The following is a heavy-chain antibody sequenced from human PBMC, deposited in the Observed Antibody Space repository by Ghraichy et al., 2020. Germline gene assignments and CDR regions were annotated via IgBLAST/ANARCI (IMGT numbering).Heavy chain of an antibody. V-gene: IGHV3-73*01. CDR1: GFTFSGSA. CDR3: TRGLAYCGGDCYPYYYYYGMDV. Sequence: GGSLRLSCAASGFTFSGSAMHWVRQASGKGLEWVGRIRSKANSYATAYAASVKGRFTISRDDSKNTAYLQMNSLKTEDTAVYYCTRGLAYCGGDCYPYYYYYGMDVWGQGTTVTVSS. J-gene: IGHJ6*02. D-gene: IGHD2-21*02. CDR2: IRSKANSYAT.